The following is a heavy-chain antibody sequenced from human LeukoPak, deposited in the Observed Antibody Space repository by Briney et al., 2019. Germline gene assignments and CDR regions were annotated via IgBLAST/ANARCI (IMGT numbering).Heavy chain of an antibody. CDR1: RFTFSSYG. D-gene: IGHD3-3*01. Sequence: GGSLRLSCAASRFTFSSYGMHLVRQAPGKGLEWVAFIRYDGSNKYYADSVKGRFTISRDNSKNTLYLQMNSLRAEDTAVYYCAKNVYRYYDFWSGYYGYFDYWGQGTLVTVSS. CDR3: AKNVYRYYDFWSGYYGYFDY. J-gene: IGHJ4*02. V-gene: IGHV3-30*02. CDR2: IRYDGSNK.